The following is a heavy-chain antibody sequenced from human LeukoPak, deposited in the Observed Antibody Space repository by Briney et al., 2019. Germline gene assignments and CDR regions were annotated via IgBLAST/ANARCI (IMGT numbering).Heavy chain of an antibody. Sequence: GGSLRLSCAASGFTFSSYSMNWVRQAPGKGLEWVSYISSSSSTIYYADSVKGRFTISRDNAKNSLYLQMNSLRAEDTAVYYCAKDQRIAALDYWGQGTLVTVSS. J-gene: IGHJ4*02. V-gene: IGHV3-48*04. D-gene: IGHD6-6*01. CDR3: AKDQRIAALDY. CDR2: ISSSSSTI. CDR1: GFTFSSYS.